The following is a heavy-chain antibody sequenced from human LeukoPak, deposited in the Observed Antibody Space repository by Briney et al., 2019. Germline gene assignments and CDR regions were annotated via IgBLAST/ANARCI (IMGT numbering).Heavy chain of an antibody. CDR2: IKGDGSEI. V-gene: IGHV3-7*01. J-gene: IGHJ4*02. CDR3: AREGLPYSGDH. D-gene: IGHD4-11*01. Sequence: TGGSLRLSCAASGFSFRTYWMRWARQTPGKGMEWVANIKGDGSEINYVDSVKGRFTISRDNAKNSLSLQMNSLTADDTGVYYCAREGLPYSGDHWGQGTLVTVSS. CDR1: GFSFRTYW.